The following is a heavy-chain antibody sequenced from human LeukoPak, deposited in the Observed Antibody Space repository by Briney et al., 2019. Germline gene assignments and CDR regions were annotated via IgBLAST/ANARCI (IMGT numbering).Heavy chain of an antibody. CDR2: IYPGNSDT. CDR3: ARHGAADSSSWYEGSWFDP. J-gene: IGHJ5*02. V-gene: IGHV5-51*01. D-gene: IGHD6-13*01. CDR1: GYSFPSYW. Sequence: GESLKISCKGSGYSFPSYWIGWVRQMPGKGLEWMGIIYPGNSDTRYSPSFQGQVTISADKSISTAYLQWSSLKASDTAMYYCARHGAADSSSWYEGSWFDPWGQGTLVTVSS.